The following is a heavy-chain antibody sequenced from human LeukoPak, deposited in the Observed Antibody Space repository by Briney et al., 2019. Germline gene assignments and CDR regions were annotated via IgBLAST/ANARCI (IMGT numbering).Heavy chain of an antibody. Sequence: GESLKISFKGSGXSFTTYCIGWVRQMPGRDLEWMGIIYPGDSDTRYSPSFQGQVTISADKSISTAYLQWSSLKASDTAMYYCAKQFRDSSGYYSYYFDYWGQGTLVTVSS. CDR2: IYPGDSDT. CDR3: AKQFRDSSGYYSYYFDY. CDR1: GXSFTTYC. D-gene: IGHD3-22*01. V-gene: IGHV5-51*01. J-gene: IGHJ4*02.